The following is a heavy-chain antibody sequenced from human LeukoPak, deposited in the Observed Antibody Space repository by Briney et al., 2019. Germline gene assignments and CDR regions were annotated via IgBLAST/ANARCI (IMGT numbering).Heavy chain of an antibody. CDR2: INPNSGGT. Sequence: ASVKVSCKASGYTFTGYYMHWVRQAPGQGLEWMGRINPNSGGTNYAQKFQGRVTMTRDTSISTAYMELSRLRSDDTAVYYCATRNWGSEGAFDIWGQGTMVTVSS. V-gene: IGHV1-2*06. CDR3: ATRNWGSEGAFDI. CDR1: GYTFTGYY. D-gene: IGHD7-27*01. J-gene: IGHJ3*02.